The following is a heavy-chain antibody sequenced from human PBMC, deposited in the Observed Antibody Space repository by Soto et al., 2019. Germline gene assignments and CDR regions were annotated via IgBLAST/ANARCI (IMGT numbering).Heavy chain of an antibody. V-gene: IGHV1-18*01. CDR1: GYTFTTFG. J-gene: IGHJ6*02. Sequence: QVQLVQSGAEVKKPGASVKVSCKASGYTFTTFGISWVRQAPGQGLEWMGWISAYNGYTNYAQKLQGRVTMTTDTSTSPAYMELRSLRSDDTAVYYCARDPTIFGVVQNYGMDVWGQGTTVTVSS. D-gene: IGHD3-3*01. CDR3: ARDPTIFGVVQNYGMDV. CDR2: ISAYNGYT.